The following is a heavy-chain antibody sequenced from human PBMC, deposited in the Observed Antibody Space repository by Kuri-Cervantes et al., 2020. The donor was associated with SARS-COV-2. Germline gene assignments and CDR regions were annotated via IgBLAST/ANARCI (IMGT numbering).Heavy chain of an antibody. CDR1: GFTFSSYA. CDR3: AKIGTQYCGAGSCYVDY. D-gene: IGHD2-15*01. J-gene: IGHJ4*02. Sequence: GESLKISCAASGFTFSSYAMSWVRQAPGKGLEWVSDISGSGGRTYYADSVKGRFTISRDNSKNTLYLQMNSLRAEDTAIYYCAKIGTQYCGAGSCYVDYWGQGTLVTVSS. V-gene: IGHV3-23*01. CDR2: ISGSGGRT.